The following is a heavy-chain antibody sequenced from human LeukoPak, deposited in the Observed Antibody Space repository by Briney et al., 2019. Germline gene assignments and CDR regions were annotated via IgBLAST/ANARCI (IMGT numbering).Heavy chain of an antibody. Sequence: GGSLRLSCAASGFTFSSYGMHWVRQAPGKGLEWVAVISYDGSNKYYADSVKGRFTISRDNSKNTLYLQMNSLRAEDTAVYYCAKDPHGDPLFYFDYWGQGTLVTVSS. D-gene: IGHD3-10*01. V-gene: IGHV3-30*18. J-gene: IGHJ4*02. CDR2: ISYDGSNK. CDR1: GFTFSSYG. CDR3: AKDPHGDPLFYFDY.